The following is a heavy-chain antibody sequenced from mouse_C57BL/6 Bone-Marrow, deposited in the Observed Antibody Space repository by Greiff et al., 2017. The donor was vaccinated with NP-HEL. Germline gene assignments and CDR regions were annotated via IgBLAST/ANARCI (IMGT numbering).Heavy chain of an antibody. CDR2: INPGSGGT. J-gene: IGHJ4*01. Sequence: QVQLQQSGAELVRPGTSVKVSCKASGYAFTNYLIAWVKQRPGQGLEWIGVINPGSGGTNYNEKFKGKATLTADKSSSTAYMQLSSLTSEDSAVYFCARKGGIVTTSNYYAMDYWGQGTSVTVSS. D-gene: IGHD2-5*01. CDR1: GYAFTNYL. CDR3: ARKGGIVTTSNYYAMDY. V-gene: IGHV1-54*01.